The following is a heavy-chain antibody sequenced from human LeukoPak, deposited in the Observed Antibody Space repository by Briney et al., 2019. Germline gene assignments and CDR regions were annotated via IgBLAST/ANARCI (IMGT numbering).Heavy chain of an antibody. D-gene: IGHD6-13*01. V-gene: IGHV4-39*01. CDR3: ASPYSSSSIDY. CDR2: IYYSGST. Sequence: PSETLSLTCTVSGGSISSSSYYWGWLRQPPGTGLEWIGSIYYSGSTYYNPSLKSRVTISVDTSKNQFSLKLSSVTAADTAVYYCASPYSSSSIDYWGQGTLVTVSS. CDR1: GGSISSSSYY. J-gene: IGHJ4*02.